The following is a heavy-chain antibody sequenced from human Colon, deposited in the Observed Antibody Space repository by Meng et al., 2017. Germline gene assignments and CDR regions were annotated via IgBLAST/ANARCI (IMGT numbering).Heavy chain of an antibody. J-gene: IGHJ5*02. D-gene: IGHD6-19*01. CDR2: IGHAGAL. Sequence: QLQLQESGSGLVKPSQTLSLTCAVSGGSISTSGYYWGWIRQPPGKGLEWIGSIGHAGALYYTPSLKSRVTVSIDTSANQFFLTLTSVTAADTAVYYCVRSSGWVKTGFDPWGQGTLVTVS. V-gene: IGHV4-39*01. CDR1: GGSISTSGYY. CDR3: VRSSGWVKTGFDP.